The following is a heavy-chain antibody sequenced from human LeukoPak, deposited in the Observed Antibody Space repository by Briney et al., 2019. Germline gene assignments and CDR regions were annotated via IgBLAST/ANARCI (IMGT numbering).Heavy chain of an antibody. J-gene: IGHJ4*02. Sequence: GGSLRLSRAASGLTVSDNYMSWVRQAPGKGLEWVSAISGSGGSTYYADSVKGRFTISRDNSKNTLYLQMNSLRAEDTAVYYCAKSNIAFTGATYFDYWGQGTLVTVSS. CDR3: AKSNIAFTGATYFDY. V-gene: IGHV3-23*01. CDR2: ISGSGGST. D-gene: IGHD1-26*01. CDR1: GLTVSDNY.